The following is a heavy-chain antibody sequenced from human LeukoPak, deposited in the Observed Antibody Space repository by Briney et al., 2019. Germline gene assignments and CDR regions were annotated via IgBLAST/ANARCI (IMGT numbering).Heavy chain of an antibody. CDR1: GFTLSTYA. CDR2: ISYDGTNK. V-gene: IGHV3-30*18. J-gene: IGHJ4*02. Sequence: PGRSLRVSCAASGFTLSTYAMHWVRQAPGKGLEWVAVISYDGTNKYYADSVKGRFTISKDNSKNTLSLQMNSLRAEDTAVYFCAKFRGPTVTSWGDFDYWGQGTLVTVSS. D-gene: IGHD4-17*01. CDR3: AKFRGPTVTSWGDFDY.